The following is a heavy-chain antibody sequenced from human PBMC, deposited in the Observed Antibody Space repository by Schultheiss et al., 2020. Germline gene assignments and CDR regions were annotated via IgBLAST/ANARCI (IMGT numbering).Heavy chain of an antibody. V-gene: IGHV4-31*03. CDR3: ARRGDPYCSGGSCYIRSPIGWFDP. CDR2: IYYSGST. D-gene: IGHD2-15*01. CDR1: GGSISSGGYY. Sequence: SETLSLTCTVSGGSISSGGYYWSWIRQHPGKGLEWIGYIYYSGSTYYNPSLKSRVTISVDTSKNQFSLKLSSVTAADTAVYYCARRGDPYCSGGSCYIRSPIGWFDPWGQGTLVTVSS. J-gene: IGHJ5*02.